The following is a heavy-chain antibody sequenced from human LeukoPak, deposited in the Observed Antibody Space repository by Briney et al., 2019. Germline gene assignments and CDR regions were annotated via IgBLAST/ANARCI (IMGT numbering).Heavy chain of an antibody. CDR3: ARGGFLVQNHFDP. D-gene: IGHD3-3*01. Sequence: PSETLSLTCTVSGGSISSGSYYWSWIRQPAGKGLEWIGRIHRSGSTAYNPSVKSRVTISVDTSKNQFSLKSNSVTAADTAVYYCARGGFLVQNHFDPWGQGTLVTVSS. V-gene: IGHV4-61*02. CDR1: GGSISSGSYY. CDR2: IHRSGST. J-gene: IGHJ5*02.